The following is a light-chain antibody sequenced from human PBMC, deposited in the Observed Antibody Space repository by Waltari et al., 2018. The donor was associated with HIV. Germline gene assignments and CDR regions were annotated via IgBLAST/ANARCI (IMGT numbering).Light chain of an antibody. Sequence: QSALTQPRSVSGSPGQSVTISCIGTNSDVGGYHYVSWYRQHPGEAPKLRIYDVTKRPSGVPDRCAGAKSVNTASLTVSGLQADDEAEYYCCSYAGSYTWLFGGGTKLTVL. V-gene: IGLV2-11*01. CDR3: CSYAGSYTWL. CDR1: NSDVGGYHY. CDR2: DVT. J-gene: IGLJ2*01.